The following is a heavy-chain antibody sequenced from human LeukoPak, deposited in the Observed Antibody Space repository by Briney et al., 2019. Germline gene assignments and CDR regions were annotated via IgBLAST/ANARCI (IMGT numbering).Heavy chain of an antibody. V-gene: IGHV4-39*07. J-gene: IGHJ4*02. Sequence: PSETLSLTCTVSGGSISSRSYYWGWIRQPPGKGLEWIGSIYYSGSTYYNPSLKSRVTISVDTSKNQFSLKLSSVTAADTAVYYCARVSDVATTARSSYFDYWGQGALVTVSS. D-gene: IGHD5-12*01. CDR3: ARVSDVATTARSSYFDY. CDR1: GGSISSRSYY. CDR2: IYYSGST.